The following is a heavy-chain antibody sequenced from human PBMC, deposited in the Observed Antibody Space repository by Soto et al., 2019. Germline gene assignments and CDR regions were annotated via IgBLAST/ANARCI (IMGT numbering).Heavy chain of an antibody. CDR3: AIEPCSGGSCYSYCYYGMDV. J-gene: IGHJ6*02. D-gene: IGHD2-15*01. CDR2: ISSSGSTI. CDR1: GFTFSSYE. V-gene: IGHV3-48*03. Sequence: LRLSCAASGFTFSSYEMNWVRQAPGKGLEWVSYISSSGSTIYYADSVKGRFTISRDNAKNSLYLQMNSLRAEDTAVYYCAIEPCSGGSCYSYCYYGMDVWGQGTTVTVSS.